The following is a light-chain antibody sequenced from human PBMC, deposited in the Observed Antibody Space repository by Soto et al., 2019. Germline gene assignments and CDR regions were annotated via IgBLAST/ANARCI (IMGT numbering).Light chain of an antibody. CDR2: DAS. V-gene: IGKV1-5*01. CDR1: QNINKW. Sequence: DIQMTQSPSTLSASVGDRVTITCRASQNINKWLAWYQQKPGKAPKLLIFDASNLESGVPSRFSGSGSGTEFTLTISGLQPDDFATYFCQQYYSYLYTFGQGTKLAIK. J-gene: IGKJ2*01. CDR3: QQYYSYLYT.